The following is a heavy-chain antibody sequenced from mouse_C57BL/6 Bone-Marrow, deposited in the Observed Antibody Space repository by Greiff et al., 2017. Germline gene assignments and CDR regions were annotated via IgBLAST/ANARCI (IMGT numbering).Heavy chain of an antibody. J-gene: IGHJ2*01. CDR2: IYPRSGNT. D-gene: IGHD4-1*01. Sequence: VKLMESGAELARPGASVKLSCKASGYTFTSYGISWVKQRTGQGLEWIGEIYPRSGNTYYNEKFKGKATLTADKSSSTAYMELRSLTSEDSAVYFCARNWDEGYWGQGTTLTVSS. CDR3: ARNWDEGY. V-gene: IGHV1-81*01. CDR1: GYTFTSYG.